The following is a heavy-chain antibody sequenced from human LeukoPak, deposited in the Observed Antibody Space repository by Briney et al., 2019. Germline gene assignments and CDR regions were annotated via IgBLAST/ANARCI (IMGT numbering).Heavy chain of an antibody. CDR1: GGSISSGSYY. CDR3: ARNIAARTDYYYGMDV. CDR2: IYTSGST. J-gene: IGHJ6*02. Sequence: SQTLSLTCTVSGGSISSGSYYWSWIRQPAGKGLEWIGRIYTSGSTNYNPSLKSRVTISVDTSKNQFSLKLSSATAADTAVYYCARNIAARTDYYYGMDVWGQGTTVTVSS. D-gene: IGHD6-6*01. V-gene: IGHV4-61*02.